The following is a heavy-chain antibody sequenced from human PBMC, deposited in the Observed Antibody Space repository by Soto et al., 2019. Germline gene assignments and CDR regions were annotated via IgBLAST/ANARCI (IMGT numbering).Heavy chain of an antibody. J-gene: IGHJ5*02. Sequence: SETLSLTCAVSGGSISSGGYSWSWIRQPPGKGLEWIGYIYHSGSTYYNPSLKSRVTISVDTSKNQFSLKLSSVTAADTAVYYCARGGHILTGYYRQGRNNWFDPWGQGTLVTVSS. V-gene: IGHV4-30-2*01. CDR2: IYHSGST. CDR3: ARGGHILTGYYRQGRNNWFDP. D-gene: IGHD3-9*01. CDR1: GGSISSGGYS.